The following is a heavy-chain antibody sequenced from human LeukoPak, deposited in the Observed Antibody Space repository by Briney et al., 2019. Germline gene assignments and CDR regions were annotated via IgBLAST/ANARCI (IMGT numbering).Heavy chain of an antibody. CDR3: ARGSWYIDY. J-gene: IGHJ4*02. CDR2: INSAGSST. V-gene: IGHV3-74*01. CDR1: GFAFSTYS. Sequence: GGSLRLSCAASGFAFSTYSMHWVRQAPGKGLVWVSRINSAGSSTIYADSVKDGFTISRDNAKNTLYLQMNSLRAEDTAVYYCARGSWYIDYWGQGTLVTVSS. D-gene: IGHD6-13*01.